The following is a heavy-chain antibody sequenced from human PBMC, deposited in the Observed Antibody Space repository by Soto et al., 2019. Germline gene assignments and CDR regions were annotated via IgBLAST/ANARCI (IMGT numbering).Heavy chain of an antibody. Sequence: GGSLRLSCAASGFTFSTYAMSWVRQAPGKGLEWVSGISFNGGSTYYADSVKGRFTISRDNSKNTLYLQMNSLRAEDTAVYYCAKGPAIVLVPAAMNYYYGMDVWGQGTTVTVSS. CDR3: AKGPAIVLVPAAMNYYYGMDV. CDR2: ISFNGGST. CDR1: GFTFSTYA. D-gene: IGHD2-2*01. V-gene: IGHV3-23*01. J-gene: IGHJ6*02.